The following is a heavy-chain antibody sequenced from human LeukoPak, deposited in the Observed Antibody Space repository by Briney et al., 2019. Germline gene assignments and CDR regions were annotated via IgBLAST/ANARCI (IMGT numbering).Heavy chain of an antibody. Sequence: SVTVSCKASGGTFSRYAMSWVRRAPGQGLEWMGGIIPIFGTASFAQKFQGRVTITADESTGTAYMELSSLRSEDTAVYYCARGIWSTTVTAYYLDYWGQGTLVTVSS. CDR2: IIPIFGTA. CDR1: GGTFSRYA. CDR3: ARGIWSTTVTAYYLDY. J-gene: IGHJ4*02. V-gene: IGHV1-69*13. D-gene: IGHD4-11*01.